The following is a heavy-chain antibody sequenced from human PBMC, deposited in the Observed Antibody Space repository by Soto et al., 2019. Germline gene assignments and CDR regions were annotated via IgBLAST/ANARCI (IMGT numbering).Heavy chain of an antibody. CDR2: IGVAGDT. V-gene: IGHV3-13*01. Sequence: PGGSLRLSCAASGFTFSDYDMHWVRQTTGKGLEWVSAIGVAGDTYYPGSVKGRFTISRENAKNSLYLQMHSLRAGDTAVYYCARDSGSYYEGAFDLWGQGTTVPVSS. J-gene: IGHJ3*01. CDR3: ARDSGSYYEGAFDL. D-gene: IGHD1-26*01. CDR1: GFTFSDYD.